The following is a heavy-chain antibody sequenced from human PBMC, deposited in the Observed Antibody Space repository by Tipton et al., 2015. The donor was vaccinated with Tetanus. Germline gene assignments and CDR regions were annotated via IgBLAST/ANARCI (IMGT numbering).Heavy chain of an antibody. J-gene: IGHJ2*01. Sequence: LRLSCTVSGGSMSNNYWSWIRQPPGKGLEWIAYIFHSGSTNYSPSLKSRVAISMDTSKNQLSLKLTSVTAADTAVYYCATMTPVDWYFDLWGRGTLVTVSS. V-gene: IGHV4-59*01. CDR1: GGSMSNNY. CDR2: IFHSGST. D-gene: IGHD4-23*01. CDR3: ATMTPVDWYFDL.